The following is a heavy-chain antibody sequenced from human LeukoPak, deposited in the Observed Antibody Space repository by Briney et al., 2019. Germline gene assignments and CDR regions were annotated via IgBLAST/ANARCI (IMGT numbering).Heavy chain of an antibody. CDR1: GGSISSYY. D-gene: IGHD5-18*01. V-gene: IGHV4-59*01. CDR2: IYYSGST. CDR3: ATLGYSYGLY. Sequence: SETLSLTCTVSGGSISSYYWSWIRQPPGKGLEWIGYIYYSGSTNYNPSLKSRVTISVDTSKDQFSLKLSSVTAADTAVYYCATLGYSYGLYWGQGTLVTDSS. J-gene: IGHJ4*02.